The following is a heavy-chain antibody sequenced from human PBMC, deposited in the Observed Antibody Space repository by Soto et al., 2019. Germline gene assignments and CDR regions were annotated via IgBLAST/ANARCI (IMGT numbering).Heavy chain of an antibody. CDR2: IYYSGST. J-gene: IGHJ4*02. CDR1: GGSISSYY. CDR3: ARDLNGSGAFDY. Sequence: QVQLQESGPGLVKPSETLSLTCTVSGGSISSYYWSWIRQPPGKGLEWIGYIYYSGSTNYNPSLKSRVPISVDTSKNQFSLKLSSVTAADTGVYYCARDLNGSGAFDYWGQGTLVTVSS. D-gene: IGHD3-10*01. V-gene: IGHV4-59*01.